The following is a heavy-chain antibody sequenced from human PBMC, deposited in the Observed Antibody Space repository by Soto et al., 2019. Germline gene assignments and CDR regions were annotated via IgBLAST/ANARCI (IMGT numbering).Heavy chain of an antibody. V-gene: IGHV4-34*01. CDR1: GGSFSGYY. D-gene: IGHD3-9*01. J-gene: IGHJ2*01. Sequence: QVQLQQWGAGPVRPLETLSLTCGVSGGSFSGYYWAWIRQSPGKGLEWIGEINDRGSINYNPSLNSRVSISVDTSKNHYSLNLRSVTAAATAVYYCARESHDILTGPPWVWYFDLWGRGTLVTVSS. CDR2: INDRGSI. CDR3: ARESHDILTGPPWVWYFDL.